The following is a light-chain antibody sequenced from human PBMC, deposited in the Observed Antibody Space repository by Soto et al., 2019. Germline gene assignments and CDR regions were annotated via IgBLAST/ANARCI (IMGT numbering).Light chain of an antibody. CDR2: KAS. J-gene: IGKJ2*01. V-gene: IGKV1-5*03. CDR3: QRANTFPHT. CDR1: QTISSW. Sequence: DIQMTQSPSTLSGSVGDRVTITCRASQTISSWLAWYQQKPGKAPKLLIYKASTLKSGVPSRFSGSGSGTDFTLTISSLQPEDFATYYCQRANTFPHTFGQGTNVAIK.